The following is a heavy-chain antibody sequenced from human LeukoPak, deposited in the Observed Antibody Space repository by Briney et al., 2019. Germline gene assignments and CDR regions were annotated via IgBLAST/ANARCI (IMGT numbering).Heavy chain of an antibody. J-gene: IGHJ4*02. CDR3: ARTTYYYDSSGCYFDY. V-gene: IGHV4-59*06. CDR2: IYYSGST. D-gene: IGHD3-22*01. Sequence: PSETLSLTCTVSGGSISSYYWSWIRQHPGKGLEWIGYIYYSGSTYYNPSLKSRVTISVDTSKNQFSLKLSSVTAADTAVYYCARTTYYYDSSGCYFDYWGQGTLVTVSS. CDR1: GGSISSYY.